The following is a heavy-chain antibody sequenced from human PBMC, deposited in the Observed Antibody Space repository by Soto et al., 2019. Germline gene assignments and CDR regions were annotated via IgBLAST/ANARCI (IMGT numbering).Heavy chain of an antibody. J-gene: IGHJ5*02. CDR3: ARRFCSTDTCDSWFDP. D-gene: IGHD1-26*01. Sequence: GESPKISLTGFGYTFTTFWIRWVRQMPGKGLEWMRRIDPRDSQTNYSPSFQGHDTISVDKSISTAYLQWDSLKASDTAMYYCARRFCSTDTCDSWFDPWGQGTLVTVSS. CDR1: GYTFTTFW. V-gene: IGHV5-10-1*01. CDR2: IDPRDSQT.